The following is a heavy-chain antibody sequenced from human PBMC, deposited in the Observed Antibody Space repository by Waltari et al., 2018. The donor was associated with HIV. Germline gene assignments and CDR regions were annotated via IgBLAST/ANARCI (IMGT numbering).Heavy chain of an antibody. D-gene: IGHD3-10*01. CDR3: ARGGPDYYGSGSYPDAFDI. V-gene: IGHV4-34*01. Sequence: QVQLQQWGAGLLKPSETLSRTCAVYGGSFRGYYWSWIRQPPGNGLEWIGEINHSGSTNYNPSLKSRVTISVDTSKNQFSLKLSSVTAADTAVYYCARGGPDYYGSGSYPDAFDIWGQGTMVTVSS. CDR1: GGSFRGYY. CDR2: INHSGST. J-gene: IGHJ3*02.